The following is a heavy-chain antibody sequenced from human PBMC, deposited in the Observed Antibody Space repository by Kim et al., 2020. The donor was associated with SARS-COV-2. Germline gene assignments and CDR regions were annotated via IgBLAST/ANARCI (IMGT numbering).Heavy chain of an antibody. V-gene: IGHV3-33*01. CDR1: GFTFSSYG. Sequence: GGSLRLSCAASGFTFSSYGMHWVRQAPGKGLEWVAVIWYDGSNKYYADSVKGRFTISRDNSKNTLYLQMNSLRADDTAVYYCARDHSTSHDAFDIWGQGTMVPVSS. CDR2: IWYDGSNK. J-gene: IGHJ3*02. D-gene: IGHD6-13*01. CDR3: ARDHSTSHDAFDI.